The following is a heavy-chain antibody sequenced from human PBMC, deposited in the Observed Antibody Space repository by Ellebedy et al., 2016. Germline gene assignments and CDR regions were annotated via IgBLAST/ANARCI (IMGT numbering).Heavy chain of an antibody. CDR3: VTEISGAFPE. D-gene: IGHD3-3*02. Sequence: GGSLRLSCAASGLALSDAWLNWVRQAPGQGLEWVGLVKSKSDGGTIDYAAPVRGRFIISRDDSKNTLYLQMASLKPEDTAVYFCVTEISGAFPEWGQGTLVTVSS. V-gene: IGHV3-15*07. J-gene: IGHJ4*02. CDR1: GLALSDAW. CDR2: VKSKSDGGTI.